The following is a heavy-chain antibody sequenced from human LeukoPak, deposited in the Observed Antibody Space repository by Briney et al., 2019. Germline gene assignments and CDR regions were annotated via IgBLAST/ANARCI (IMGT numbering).Heavy chain of an antibody. D-gene: IGHD3-9*01. V-gene: IGHV4-59*12. J-gene: IGHJ4*02. CDR3: ASAYYDILTGYYGGGYRY. CDR2: IYYSGST. Sequence: SETLSLTCTVSGGSISSYYWSWIRQPPGKGLEWIGYIYYSGSTNCNPSLKSRVTISVDTSKNQFSLKLSSVTAADTAVYYCASAYYDILTGYYGGGYRYWGQGTLVTVSS. CDR1: GGSISSYY.